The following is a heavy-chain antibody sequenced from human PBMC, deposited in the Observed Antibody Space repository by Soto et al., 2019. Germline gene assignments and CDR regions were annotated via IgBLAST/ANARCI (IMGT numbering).Heavy chain of an antibody. CDR3: AKDIRRSGPNDAFDI. V-gene: IGHV3-9*01. Sequence: LRLSCAASGFTFDDYAMHWVRQAPGKGLEWVSGISWNSGSVGYADSVKGRFTISRDNAKNSLYLQMNSLRAEDTALYYCAKDIRRSGPNDAFDIWGQGTMVTVS. CDR2: ISWNSGSV. D-gene: IGHD3-16*01. J-gene: IGHJ3*02. CDR1: GFTFDDYA.